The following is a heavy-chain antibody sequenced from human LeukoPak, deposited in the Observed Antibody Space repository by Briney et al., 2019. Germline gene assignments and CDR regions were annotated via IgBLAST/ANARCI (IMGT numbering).Heavy chain of an antibody. Sequence: PGGSLRLSCAASGFTFSSYAMGWVRQAPGKGLEWVSAISGSGGGTYYADSVKGRFTISRDNSKNTLYLQMNSLRAEDTAVYYCAKALTTVTTPLWNWGQGTLVTVSS. D-gene: IGHD4-17*01. J-gene: IGHJ4*02. CDR2: ISGSGGGT. CDR3: AKALTTVTTPLWN. CDR1: GFTFSSYA. V-gene: IGHV3-23*01.